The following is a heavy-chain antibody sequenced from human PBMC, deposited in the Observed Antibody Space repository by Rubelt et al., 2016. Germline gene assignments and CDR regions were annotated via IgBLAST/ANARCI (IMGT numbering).Heavy chain of an antibody. CDR1: GYSFTSYW. V-gene: IGHV5-51*01. Sequence: EVQLVQSGAEVKKPGESLKISCKGSGYSFTSYWIGWVRQMPGKGLEWMGIIYPGDSDTRYSQAFEGQVTTAADKPIRPAYLPGSSLKASDTAMYYCARRSSSSHYFDYWGQGTLVTVSS. CDR3: ARRSSSSHYFDY. J-gene: IGHJ4*02. CDR2: IYPGDSDT. D-gene: IGHD6-13*01.